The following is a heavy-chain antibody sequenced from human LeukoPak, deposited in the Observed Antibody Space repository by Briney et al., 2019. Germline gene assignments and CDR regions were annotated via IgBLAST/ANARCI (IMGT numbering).Heavy chain of an antibody. V-gene: IGHV4-4*07. J-gene: IGHJ6*03. Sequence: SETLSLTCTVSGGSISSYYWSWIRQPAGKGLEWIGRIYTSGSTNYNPSLKSRVTMSVDTSKNQFSLKLSSVTAADTAVYYCARGDSGSGSNYYYYMDVWGKGTTVTVSS. CDR2: IYTSGST. CDR3: ARGDSGSGSNYYYYMDV. CDR1: GGSISSYY. D-gene: IGHD6-13*01.